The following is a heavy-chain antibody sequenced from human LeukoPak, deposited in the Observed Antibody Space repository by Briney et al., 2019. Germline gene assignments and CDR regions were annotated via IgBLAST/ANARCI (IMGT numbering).Heavy chain of an antibody. V-gene: IGHV4-38-2*02. CDR2: IYHSGST. Sequence: SETLSLTCTVSGYSISSGYYWGWIRQPPGKGLEWIGSIYHSGSTYYNPSLKSRVTISVDTSKNQFSLKLSSVTAADTAVYYCAPMVRGAAFDIWGQGTMVTVSS. D-gene: IGHD3-10*01. CDR3: APMVRGAAFDI. CDR1: GYSISSGYY. J-gene: IGHJ3*02.